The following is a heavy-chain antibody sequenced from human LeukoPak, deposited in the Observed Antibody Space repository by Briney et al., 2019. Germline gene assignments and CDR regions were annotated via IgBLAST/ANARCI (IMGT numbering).Heavy chain of an antibody. J-gene: IGHJ4*02. CDR3: ARTRILEWLLDY. CDR2: IYSGGST. Sequence: GGSLRLSCAASGFTVNSNYMSWVRQAPGKGLEWVSVIYSGGSTYYADSVKGRFTISRDNSKNTLYLQMNSLRAEDTAVYYCARTRILEWLLDYWGQGTLVTVSS. V-gene: IGHV3-53*01. D-gene: IGHD3-3*01. CDR1: GFTVNSNY.